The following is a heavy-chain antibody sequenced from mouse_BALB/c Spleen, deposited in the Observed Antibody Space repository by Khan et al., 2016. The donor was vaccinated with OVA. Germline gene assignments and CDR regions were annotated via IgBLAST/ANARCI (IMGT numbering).Heavy chain of an antibody. Sequence: VELVESGPGLVAPSQSLSITCTVSGFSLSRYNIHWVRQPPGKGLEWLGMIWGGGGTEYNSNLISRLSISKDNSKSQVFLKLNSLQTDDTTKYYCARAYYRYDGYYAMDYWGEGTSVTVSS. CDR1: GFSLSRYN. D-gene: IGHD2-14*01. CDR3: ARAYYRYDGYYAMDY. J-gene: IGHJ4*01. CDR2: IWGGGGT. V-gene: IGHV2-6-4*01.